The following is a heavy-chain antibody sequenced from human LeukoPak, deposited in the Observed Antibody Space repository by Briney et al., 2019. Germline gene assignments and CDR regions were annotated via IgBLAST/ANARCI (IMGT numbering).Heavy chain of an antibody. D-gene: IGHD3-22*01. CDR2: IHSSGST. J-gene: IGHJ4*02. V-gene: IGHV4-59*12. CDR3: ARVRYSDSSVLTRKRSYYFDY. Sequence: SETLSLTCTVSGGSIISYYWSWIRQPPGQGLEWIAFIHSSGSTGYSPSLKSRVTISVDTSKNHFSLKLSSVTAADTAVYYCARVRYSDSSVLTRKRSYYFDYWGQGTLVTVSS. CDR1: GGSIISYY.